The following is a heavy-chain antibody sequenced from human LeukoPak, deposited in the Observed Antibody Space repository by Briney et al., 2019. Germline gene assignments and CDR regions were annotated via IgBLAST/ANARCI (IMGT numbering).Heavy chain of an antibody. D-gene: IGHD2/OR15-2a*01. CDR2: ISYSGTT. CDR3: ERLLRRDNWFDP. Sequence: SETLSLTCTVSGGSISSSSGYYWGWIRQPPGKGLEWIGSISYSGTTYYNPSLKRRVTIFEDTSKNQFSLKLSSVPAADTAVYYCERLLRRDNWFDPWSQGTLVTVSS. V-gene: IGHV4-39*01. J-gene: IGHJ5*02. CDR1: GGSISSSSGYY.